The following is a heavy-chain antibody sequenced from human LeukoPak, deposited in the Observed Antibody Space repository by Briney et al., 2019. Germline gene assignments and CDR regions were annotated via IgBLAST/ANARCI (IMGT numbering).Heavy chain of an antibody. Sequence: SETLSLTCAVSGGSISSSHWWSWVRQSPGKGLEWVGQIYHSGSTSSYNPSLKSRVIISVDKSKNHFSLNLTSVTAADTAVYYCTKTMSYYGSGGDGFDIWGQGTMVIVSS. V-gene: IGHV4-4*02. CDR1: GGSISSSHW. CDR2: IYHSGST. J-gene: IGHJ3*02. CDR3: TKTMSYYGSGGDGFDI. D-gene: IGHD3-10*01.